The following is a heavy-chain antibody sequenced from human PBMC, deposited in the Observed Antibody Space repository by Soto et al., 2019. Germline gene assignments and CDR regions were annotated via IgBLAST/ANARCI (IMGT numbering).Heavy chain of an antibody. CDR1: GFTFSNAW. CDR3: TTVSTYFDYYDSSGFTET. Sequence: GGSLRLSCAASGFTFSNAWMNWVRQAPGKGLEWVGRIKSKTDGGTTDYAAPVKGRFTISRDDSKNTLYLQMNSLKTEDTAVYYCTTVSTYFDYYDSSGFTETWGQGTMVTVSS. CDR2: IKSKTDGGTT. V-gene: IGHV3-15*07. D-gene: IGHD3-22*01. J-gene: IGHJ3*01.